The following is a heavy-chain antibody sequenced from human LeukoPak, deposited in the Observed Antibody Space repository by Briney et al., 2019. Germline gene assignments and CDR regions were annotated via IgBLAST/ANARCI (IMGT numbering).Heavy chain of an antibody. V-gene: IGHV4-59*01. CDR2: IYYSGST. D-gene: IGHD3-10*01. CDR1: GGSISGYY. J-gene: IGHJ4*02. CDR3: ATYSMVRGVVDY. Sequence: PSETLSLNCTVSGGSISGYYWSWIRQPPGKGLEWIGYIYYSGSTNYNPSLKSRVTISVDTSKNQFSLKLSSVTAADTAVYYCATYSMVRGVVDYWGQGTLVTVSS.